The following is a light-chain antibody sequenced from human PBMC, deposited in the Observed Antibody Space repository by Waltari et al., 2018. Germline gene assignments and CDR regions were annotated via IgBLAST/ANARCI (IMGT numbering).Light chain of an antibody. CDR1: ESVLYSSNNKNH. CDR2: WAS. V-gene: IGKV4-1*01. Sequence: DIVMTQSPESLAVSLGERATINCKSSESVLYSSNNKNHLAWYQQKPGQPPKLLLYWASTRKSGVPDRFSDSGSETDFTLTVTSLQAEDAAVYYCQQYYSTPLTFGGGTRVEI. J-gene: IGKJ4*01. CDR3: QQYYSTPLT.